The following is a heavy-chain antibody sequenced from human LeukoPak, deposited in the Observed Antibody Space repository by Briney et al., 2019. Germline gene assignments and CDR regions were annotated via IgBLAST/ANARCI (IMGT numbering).Heavy chain of an antibody. CDR1: GGSFSGYY. J-gene: IGHJ4*02. Sequence: SETLSLTCAVYGGSFSGYYWCWIRQPPGKGLEWIGEINHSGSTNYNPSLKSRVTISVDTSKNQFSLKLSSVTAADTAVYYCARGRGRSSSWSYFDYWGQGTLVTVSS. CDR3: ARGRGRSSSWSYFDY. CDR2: INHSGST. D-gene: IGHD6-13*01. V-gene: IGHV4-34*01.